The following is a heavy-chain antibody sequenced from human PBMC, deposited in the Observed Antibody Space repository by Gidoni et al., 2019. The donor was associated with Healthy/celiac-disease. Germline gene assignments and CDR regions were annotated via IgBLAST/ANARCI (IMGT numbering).Heavy chain of an antibody. V-gene: IGHV3-23*01. Sequence: EVQLLESGGGLVQPGGSLRLSCAASGFTFSSHAMSWVRQAPGKGLEWVSAISGSGGSTYYADSVKGRFTISRDNSKNTLYLQMNSLRAEDTAVYYCAKCGSGSCYRDVKFDYWGQGTLVTVSS. J-gene: IGHJ4*02. CDR2: ISGSGGST. CDR3: AKCGSGSCYRDVKFDY. D-gene: IGHD2-15*01. CDR1: GFTFSSHA.